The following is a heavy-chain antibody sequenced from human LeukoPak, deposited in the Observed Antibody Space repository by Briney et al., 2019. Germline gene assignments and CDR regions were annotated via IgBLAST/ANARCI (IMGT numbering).Heavy chain of an antibody. CDR3: ARSEELEPQNIYYYYYMDV. D-gene: IGHD1-1*01. V-gene: IGHV1-69*05. CDR1: GGTFSSYA. CDR2: IIPIFGTA. J-gene: IGHJ6*03. Sequence: SVKVSCKASGGTFSSYAISWVRQAPGQGLEWMGRIIPIFGTANYAQKFQGRVTITTDESTSTAYMELSSLRSEDTAVYYCARSEELEPQNIYYYYYMDVWGKGTTVTVS.